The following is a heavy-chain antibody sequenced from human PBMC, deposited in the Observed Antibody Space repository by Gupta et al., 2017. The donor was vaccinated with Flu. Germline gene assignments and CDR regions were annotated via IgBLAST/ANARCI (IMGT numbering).Heavy chain of an antibody. Sequence: QVQLQESGPGLVKPSETLSLTCTVSGGSISRYYWSWIRQPTGKGLECIGYIYYSVSTNYNPSLKSRVTISVDTSKNQFSLKLSSVTAADTAVYYCARNVADNPHSSVVTGSSSWYLNWFDPWGQGTLVTVSS. CDR3: ARNVADNPHSSVVTGSSSWYLNWFDP. J-gene: IGHJ5*02. CDR2: IYYSVST. D-gene: IGHD6-13*01. CDR1: GGSISRYY. V-gene: IGHV4-59*08.